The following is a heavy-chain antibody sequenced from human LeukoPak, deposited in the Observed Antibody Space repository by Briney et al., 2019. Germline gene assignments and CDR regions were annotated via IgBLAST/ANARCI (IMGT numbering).Heavy chain of an antibody. V-gene: IGHV5-51*01. CDR2: IYPGGSDT. CDR1: GYSFTSYW. D-gene: IGHD3-3*01. J-gene: IGHJ3*02. CDR3: AREETNYDFWSGSMAGAFDI. Sequence: GETLKISCRGSGYSFTSYWMGWVRQMPGKGLEWMGIIYPGGSDTRYSPSYQGQVTISPDKSISTAYLQWSSLKPSDTAMYYCAREETNYDFWSGSMAGAFDIWGQGTMVTVSS.